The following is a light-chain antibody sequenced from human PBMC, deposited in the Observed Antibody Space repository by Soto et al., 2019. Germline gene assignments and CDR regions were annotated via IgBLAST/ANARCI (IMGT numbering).Light chain of an antibody. CDR2: GAS. Sequence: VVTQSAATLSVSPCERVTLSCRASQNILSNVAWYQQKPGQAPRLRIYGASTRATGIPARFSGSGSGTEFTLTISSLQSEGFAVYYCQQYNNWPPITFGQGTRLEI. CDR3: QQYNNWPPIT. CDR1: QNILSN. V-gene: IGKV3-15*01. J-gene: IGKJ5*01.